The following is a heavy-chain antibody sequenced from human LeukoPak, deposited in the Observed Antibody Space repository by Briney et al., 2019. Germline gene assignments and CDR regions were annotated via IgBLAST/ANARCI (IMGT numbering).Heavy chain of an antibody. CDR2: FDPEVGET. J-gene: IGHJ5*02. V-gene: IGHV1-24*01. Sequence: ASVKVCCKVSGYTITVLSMRSVRQAPGKGIEWMGGFDPEVGETIYAQKFQGRVTMTEDTSTDTAYMEQSSMRSEDTAVYYCATVTAAASDGFDPWGQGTLVTVSS. CDR3: ATVTAAASDGFDP. D-gene: IGHD2-2*01. CDR1: GYTITVLS.